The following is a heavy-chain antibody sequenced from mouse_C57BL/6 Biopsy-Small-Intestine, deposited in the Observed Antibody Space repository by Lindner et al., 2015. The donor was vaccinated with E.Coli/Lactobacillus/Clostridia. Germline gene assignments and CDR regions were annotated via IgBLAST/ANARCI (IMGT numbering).Heavy chain of an antibody. CDR1: GYTFSSYY. CDR2: INPSGGST. CDR3: VRGTHYYGSGSYEAY. D-gene: IGHD1-1*02. Sequence: SVKVSCKASGYTFSSYYMHWVRQAPGQGLEWMGIINPSGGSTSYAQKFQARVTMTGDTSTSTVYMELSSLRSEDTAVYYCVRGTHYYGSGSYEAYWGQGTLVTVSS. J-gene: IGHJ4*01. V-gene: IGHV1-64*01.